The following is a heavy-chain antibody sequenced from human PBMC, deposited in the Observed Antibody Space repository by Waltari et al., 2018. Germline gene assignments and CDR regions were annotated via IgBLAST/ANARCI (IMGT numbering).Heavy chain of an antibody. CDR1: GFTFSSYA. CDR2: ISGSGGST. CDR3: AKDRKFMTTVTPAPMDV. V-gene: IGHV3-23*04. Sequence: EVQLVESGGGLVQPGGSLRLSCAASGFTFSSYAMSWVRQAPGKGLEWVSAISGSGGSTYYADSVKGRFTISRDNSKNTLYLQMNSLRAEDTAVYYCAKDRKFMTTVTPAPMDVWGKGTTVIVSS. J-gene: IGHJ6*03. D-gene: IGHD4-4*01.